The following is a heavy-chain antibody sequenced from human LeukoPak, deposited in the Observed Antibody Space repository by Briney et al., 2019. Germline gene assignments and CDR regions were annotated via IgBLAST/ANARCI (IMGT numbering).Heavy chain of an antibody. CDR1: GYTFTSYG. J-gene: IGHJ4*02. D-gene: IGHD6-13*01. CDR3: ARDRYGYSSSDQLDY. Sequence: ASVKVSCKASGYTFTSYGISWVRQAPGQGLEWMGWISADNGNTNYAQKLQGRVTMTTDTATSTAYMELRSLRSDDTAVYYCARDRYGYSSSDQLDYWGQGTLVTVSS. CDR2: ISADNGNT. V-gene: IGHV1-18*01.